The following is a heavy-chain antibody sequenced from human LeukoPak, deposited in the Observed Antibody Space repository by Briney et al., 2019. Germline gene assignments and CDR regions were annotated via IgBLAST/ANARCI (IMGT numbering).Heavy chain of an antibody. D-gene: IGHD1-1*01. V-gene: IGHV1-8*02. CDR2: INPNSGNT. J-gene: IGHJ6*02. Sequence: ASVKVSCKASGYTFTGYYMHWVRQAPGQGLEWMGWINPNSGNTGYAQKFQGRVTMTRNTSISTAYMELSSLRSEDTAVYYCARPRALAGTLYYYYYGMDVWGQGTTVTVSS. CDR3: ARPRALAGTLYYYYYGMDV. CDR1: GYTFTGYY.